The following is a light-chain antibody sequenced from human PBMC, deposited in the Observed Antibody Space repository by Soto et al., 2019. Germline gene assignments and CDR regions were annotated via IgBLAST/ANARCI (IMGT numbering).Light chain of an antibody. CDR1: QSVSNY. V-gene: IGKV3-20*01. J-gene: IGKJ1*01. CDR2: VAS. Sequence: EIVLTQSPGTLSLSPGERATLSCRASQSVSNYLAWYQQKPGQAPRLLIYVASSRATGIPGRFSGSGSGTDFTLIISRLEPEDFAVYYCQQYGGSPQTFGQGTKVDIK. CDR3: QQYGGSPQT.